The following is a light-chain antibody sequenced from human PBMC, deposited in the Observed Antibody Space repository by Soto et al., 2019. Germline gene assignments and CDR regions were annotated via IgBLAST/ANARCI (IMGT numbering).Light chain of an antibody. CDR3: QSYDSSLSGWV. V-gene: IGLV1-40*01. Sequence: QSALTQPPSVSGAPGQTVTISCTGSTSNIGAGYDIHWYQQLPGTAPKLLIYGNINRPSGGPDRFSGSKSDTSASLAITGLQAEDEADYYCQSYDSSLSGWVFGGGTKLTVL. J-gene: IGLJ3*02. CDR1: TSNIGAGYD. CDR2: GNI.